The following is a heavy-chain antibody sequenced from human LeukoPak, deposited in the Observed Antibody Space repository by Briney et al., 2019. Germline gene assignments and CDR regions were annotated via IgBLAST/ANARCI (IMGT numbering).Heavy chain of an antibody. D-gene: IGHD3-16*02. Sequence: SETLSLTCTVSGGSISNYYWSWIRQPPGKGLEWIGYISYSGSTNYNASLKSRVTISVDTSKNQFSLKLTAVTAAGTAVYYCARFDRGGDYFDYWGQGTLVTVSS. CDR3: ARFDRGGDYFDY. CDR2: ISYSGST. CDR1: GGSISNYY. J-gene: IGHJ4*02. V-gene: IGHV4-59*08.